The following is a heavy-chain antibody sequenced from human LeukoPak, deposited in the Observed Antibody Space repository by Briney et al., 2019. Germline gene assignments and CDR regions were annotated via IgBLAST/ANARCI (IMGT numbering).Heavy chain of an antibody. Sequence: GGSLRLSCEASGLTFSREWMHWVRHAPGKGLVWVSRINNDGSTTSYADSVKGRFTISRDNAKNTLYLQMNSLRAEDTAVYYCATDSGWYADAFDIWGQGTIVTVSS. CDR1: GLTFSREW. D-gene: IGHD6-19*01. CDR3: ATDSGWYADAFDI. V-gene: IGHV3-74*01. J-gene: IGHJ3*02. CDR2: INNDGSTT.